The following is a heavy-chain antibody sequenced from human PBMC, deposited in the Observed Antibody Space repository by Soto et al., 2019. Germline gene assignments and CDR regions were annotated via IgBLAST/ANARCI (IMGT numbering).Heavy chain of an antibody. J-gene: IGHJ6*03. D-gene: IGHD2-2*01. CDR3: AKDIRWGGEYQLVWGPMDV. CDR2: ISWDGGST. CDR1: GFTFDDYT. V-gene: IGHV3-43*01. Sequence: GGSLRLSCAASGFTFDDYTMHWVRQAPGKGLEWVSLISWDGGSTYYADSVKGRFTISRDNSKNSLYLQMNSLRTEDAALEYCAKDIRWGGEYQLVWGPMDVWGKGTTVTVSS.